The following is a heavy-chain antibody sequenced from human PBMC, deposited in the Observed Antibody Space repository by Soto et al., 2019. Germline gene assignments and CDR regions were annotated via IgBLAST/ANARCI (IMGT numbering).Heavy chain of an antibody. CDR1: GFTFSSYW. J-gene: IGHJ4*02. CDR3: TKGVQRVCDY. CDR2: ISSDGSSA. D-gene: IGHD6-25*01. V-gene: IGHV3-74*03. Sequence: PGGSLRLSCAASGFTFSSYWMHWVRQAPGKGLVWVSRISSDGSSATYADSVKGRFTVSRDNAKNTLFLQMNSLSLEDTAVDYCTKGVQRVCDYWGQGTLVTVSS.